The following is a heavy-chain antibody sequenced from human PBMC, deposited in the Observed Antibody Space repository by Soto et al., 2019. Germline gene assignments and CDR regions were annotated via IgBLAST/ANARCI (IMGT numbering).Heavy chain of an antibody. D-gene: IGHD6-13*01. J-gene: IGHJ6*02. CDR1: GFTFSSYG. CDR2: ISYDGSNK. Sequence: GGSLRLSCAASGFTFSSYGMHWVRQAPGKGLEWVAVISYDGSNKYYADSVKGRFTISRDNSKNTLYLQMNSLRAEDTAVYYCAKDLEYSSSWSQNYYYYYGMDVWGQGTTVTVSS. V-gene: IGHV3-30*18. CDR3: AKDLEYSSSWSQNYYYYYGMDV.